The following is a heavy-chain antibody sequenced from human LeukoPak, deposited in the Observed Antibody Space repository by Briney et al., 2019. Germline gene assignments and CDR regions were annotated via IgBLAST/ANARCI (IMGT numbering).Heavy chain of an antibody. CDR3: ARDRLWFGGLYAQGDYYYYGMDV. CDR1: GFTSSSYS. D-gene: IGHD3-10*01. CDR2: ISSSSSYI. J-gene: IGHJ6*02. Sequence: GGSLRLSCAASGFTSSSYSMNWVRQAPGKGLEWVSSISSSSSYIYYADSVRGRFTISRDNAKNSLYLQMNSLRAEDTAVYYCARDRLWFGGLYAQGDYYYYGMDVWGQGTTVTVSS. V-gene: IGHV3-21*01.